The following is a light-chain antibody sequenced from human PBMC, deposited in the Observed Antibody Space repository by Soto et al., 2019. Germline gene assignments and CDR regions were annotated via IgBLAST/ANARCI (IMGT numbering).Light chain of an antibody. J-gene: IGKJ1*01. CDR3: QQYGSSGT. V-gene: IGKV3-20*01. CDR1: QSVGNN. CDR2: GAS. Sequence: TQSPSTLSASVGDRVTITCRASQSVGNNLAWYQQKPGQAPRLLIYGASNRATGIPDRFSGSGSGTDFTLTISRLEPEDFAVYYCQQYGSSGTFGQGTKVDIK.